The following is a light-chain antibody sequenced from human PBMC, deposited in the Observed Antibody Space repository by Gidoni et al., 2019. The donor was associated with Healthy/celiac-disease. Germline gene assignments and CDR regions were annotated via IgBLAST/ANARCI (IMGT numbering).Light chain of an antibody. CDR1: QSVSSSY. J-gene: IGKJ2*01. CDR2: GAS. CDR3: QQYGSSPYT. Sequence: EIVLTQSPGTLSLSPGERATLSCRASQSVSSSYLAWYQQKPGQAPRLLIYGASSRATGIPDRFSGSGSGTDFTLTISRLEPDDFAVYYCQQYGSSPYTFGQXTKLEIK. V-gene: IGKV3-20*01.